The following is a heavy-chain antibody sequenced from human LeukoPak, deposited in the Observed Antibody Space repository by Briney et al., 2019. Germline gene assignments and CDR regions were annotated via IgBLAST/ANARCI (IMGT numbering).Heavy chain of an antibody. V-gene: IGHV3-11*01. J-gene: IGHJ4*02. D-gene: IGHD2-2*01. CDR2: ISSSGSTI. CDR1: GFTFSDYY. CDR3: ARDWPRVGVPAALVDY. Sequence: GGSLRLSCAASGFTFSDYYMSWIRQAPGKGLEWVSYISSSGSTIYYADSVKGRFTISRDNAKNSLYLQMNSLRAEDTAVYYRARDWPRVGVPAALVDYWGQGTLVTVSS.